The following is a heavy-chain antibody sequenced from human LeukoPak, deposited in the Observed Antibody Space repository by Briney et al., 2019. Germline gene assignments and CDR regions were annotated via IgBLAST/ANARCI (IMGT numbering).Heavy chain of an antibody. CDR3: AKSVCGYWYFDL. CDR1: GFILRSYG. CDR2: ISGSEETT. V-gene: IGHV3-23*01. Sequence: PGGSLRLSCATSGFILRSYGMVWVRQAPGKGLEWVSIISGSEETTYYPDSVKGRFTISRDESNNMLYLQMDSLRAADTAVYYCAKSVCGYWYFDLWGRGTLVTVSS. J-gene: IGHJ2*01. D-gene: IGHD2-21*01.